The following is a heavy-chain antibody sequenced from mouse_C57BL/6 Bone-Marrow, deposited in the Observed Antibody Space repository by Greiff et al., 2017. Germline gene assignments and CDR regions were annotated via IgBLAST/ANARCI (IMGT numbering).Heavy chain of an antibody. CDR2: IYPGNSDT. D-gene: IGHD1-1*01. V-gene: IGHV1-5*01. CDR1: GYTFTSYW. CDR3: TRPLLRFWYFDV. J-gene: IGHJ1*03. Sequence: EVQLQQSGTVLARPGASVKMSCKTSGYTFTSYWMHWVKQRPGQGLEWIGAIYPGNSDTSYNQKFKGKAKLTAVTSASTAYMELSSLTNEDSAVXYCTRPLLRFWYFDVWGTGTTVTVSS.